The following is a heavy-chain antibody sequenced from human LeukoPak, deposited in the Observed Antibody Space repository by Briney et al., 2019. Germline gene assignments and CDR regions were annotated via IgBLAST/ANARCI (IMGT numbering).Heavy chain of an antibody. CDR3: ARRDSSGYYVY. V-gene: IGHV4-34*01. Sequence: PSETLSLTCAVYGGSFSGYYWSWIRQPPGKGLEWIGEINHSGSTNYNPSLKSRVTISVDTSKNQLSLKLSSVTAADTAVYYCARRDSSGYYVYWGQGTLVTVSS. J-gene: IGHJ4*02. D-gene: IGHD3-22*01. CDR2: INHSGST. CDR1: GGSFSGYY.